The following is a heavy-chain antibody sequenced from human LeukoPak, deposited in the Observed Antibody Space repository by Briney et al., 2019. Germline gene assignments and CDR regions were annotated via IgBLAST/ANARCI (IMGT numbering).Heavy chain of an antibody. J-gene: IGHJ4*02. V-gene: IGHV1-2*06. D-gene: IGHD6-19*01. CDR3: ARDGVSGWYSGDY. Sequence: ASVKVSCKASGYTFTGYYMHWVRQAPGQGLEWMGRINPNSGGTNYAQKFQGRVTMTRDTSISTAYMELSRLRSDDTAVYYCARDGVSGWYSGDYWGQGTLVTVSS. CDR2: INPNSGGT. CDR1: GYTFTGYY.